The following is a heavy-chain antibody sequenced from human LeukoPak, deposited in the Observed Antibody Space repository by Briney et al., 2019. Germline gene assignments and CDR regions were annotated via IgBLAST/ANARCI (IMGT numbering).Heavy chain of an antibody. CDR1: GYTFTNKY. D-gene: IGHD5-18*01. CDR3: ARMDMDTAMVTNYLDH. V-gene: IGHV1-46*01. Sequence: ASVKISCKASGYTFTNKYMHCVRQAPGQGLEWMGVIHPSGSSTNYAQKFQGRVTMTKDTSASTVYIELSSLRSEDTAVYYCARMDMDTAMVTNYLDHWGQGTLVTVSS. CDR2: IHPSGSST. J-gene: IGHJ4*02.